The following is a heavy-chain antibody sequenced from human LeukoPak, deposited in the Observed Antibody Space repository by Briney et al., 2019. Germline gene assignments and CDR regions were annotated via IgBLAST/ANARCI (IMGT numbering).Heavy chain of an antibody. Sequence: GASVKVSCKASGGTFSSYAISWVRQAPGQGLEWMGGIIPIFGTANYAQKFQGRVTITADKSTSTAYMELSSLRSEDTAVYYCARGGSYAGPYYYFDYWGQGTLVTVSS. CDR3: ARGGSYAGPYYYFDY. CDR1: GGTFSSYA. J-gene: IGHJ4*02. CDR2: IIPIFGTA. D-gene: IGHD1-26*01. V-gene: IGHV1-69*06.